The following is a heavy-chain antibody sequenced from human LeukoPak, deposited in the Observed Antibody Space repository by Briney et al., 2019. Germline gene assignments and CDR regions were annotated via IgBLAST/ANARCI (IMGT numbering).Heavy chain of an antibody. CDR2: IYTSGST. CDR3: ARGYCSSTSCYAYNWFDP. V-gene: IGHV4-61*02. CDR1: GGSISSGSYY. D-gene: IGHD2-2*01. Sequence: SETLSLTCTVSGGSISSGSYYWSWIRQPAGKGLEWIGRIYTSGSTNYNPSLKSRVTISVDTSKNQFSLKLSSVTAADTAVYYCARGYCSSTSCYAYNWFDPWGQRTLVTVSS. J-gene: IGHJ5*02.